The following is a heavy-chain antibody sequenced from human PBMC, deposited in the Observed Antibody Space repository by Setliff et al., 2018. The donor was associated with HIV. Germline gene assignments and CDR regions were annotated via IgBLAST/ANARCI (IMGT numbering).Heavy chain of an antibody. CDR2: INPNSGGT. CDR1: GYTFTGYY. CDR3: ARWHSYYDFWSGSPGY. V-gene: IGHV1-2*06. J-gene: IGHJ4*02. D-gene: IGHD3-3*01. Sequence: ASVKVSCKASGYTFTGYYMHWVRQAPGQGLEWMGRINPNSGGTNYARKFQGRVTMTRDTSITTAYMELSSLRSEDTAVYYCARWHSYYDFWSGSPGYWGQGTLVTVSS.